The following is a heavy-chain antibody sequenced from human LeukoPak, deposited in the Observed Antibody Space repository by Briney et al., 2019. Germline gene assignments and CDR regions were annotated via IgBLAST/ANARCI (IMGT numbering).Heavy chain of an antibody. V-gene: IGHV4-39*01. CDR2: IYYSGST. CDR3: ARTGNTAVPPYFDY. Sequence: SETLSLTCTVSGGSISSSGYYWGWIRQPPGKGLEWIGTIYYSGSTYYNPSLNSRVTISVDKSKNQFSLKLSSVTAADTAVYYCARTGNTAVPPYFDYWGQGALVTVSS. D-gene: IGHD3-10*01. CDR1: GGSISSSGYY. J-gene: IGHJ4*02.